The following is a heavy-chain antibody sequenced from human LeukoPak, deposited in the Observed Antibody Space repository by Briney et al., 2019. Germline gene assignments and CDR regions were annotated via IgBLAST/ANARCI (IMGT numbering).Heavy chain of an antibody. CDR3: ARRVGSSSGYSFDY. D-gene: IGHD5-12*01. CDR1: GYTFTDYY. Sequence: ASVKVSCKASGYTFTDYYIHWVRQRQAPGQGLEWMGRINPNSGGTNYAQKFQGRVTMTRDTSISTASMELSSLSSDDTAVYFCARRVGSSSGYSFDYWGQGTLFTVSS. CDR2: INPNSGGT. V-gene: IGHV1-2*06. J-gene: IGHJ4*02.